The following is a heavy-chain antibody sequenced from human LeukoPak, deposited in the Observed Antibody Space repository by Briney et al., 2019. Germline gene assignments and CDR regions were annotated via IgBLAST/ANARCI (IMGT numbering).Heavy chain of an antibody. D-gene: IGHD6-13*01. CDR2: IYRSGST. J-gene: IGHJ3*02. V-gene: IGHV4-38-2*01. CDR1: GYSISSGYY. CDR3: ITSLAAAGSGSLDAFDI. Sequence: SETLSLTCAVSGYSISSGYYWGWIRQPPGKGLEWIGSIYRSGSTYYNPSLKSRVTISVDTSKNQFSLKLSSVTAADTAVYYCITSLAAAGSGSLDAFDIWGQGTMVTVSS.